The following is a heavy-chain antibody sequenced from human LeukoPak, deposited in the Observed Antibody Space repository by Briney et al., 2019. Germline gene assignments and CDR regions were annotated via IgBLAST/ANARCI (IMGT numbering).Heavy chain of an antibody. J-gene: IGHJ4*02. V-gene: IGHV3-74*01. CDR2: VNTDGSST. CDR3: ARDGRYGNFDF. CDR1: GFTFSTYW. Sequence: LPGGSLRLSCAASGFTFSTYWMHWVRQAPGKGLVWVSRVNTDGSSTIYADSVKGRFTISRDNAKNTLYLQMNRLRAEDTAVYSCARDGRYGNFDFWGQGTLVTVSS. D-gene: IGHD5-24*01.